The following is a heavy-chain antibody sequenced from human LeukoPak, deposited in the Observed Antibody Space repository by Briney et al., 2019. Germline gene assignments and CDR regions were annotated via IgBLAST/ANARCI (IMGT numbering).Heavy chain of an antibody. J-gene: IGHJ4*02. CDR1: GFTFNTYA. CDR3: AKDQVGTAMVI. V-gene: IGHV3-23*01. D-gene: IGHD5-18*01. Sequence: GGSLRLSCAASGFTFNTYAMHWVRQAPGKGLEWVSAISGSGGSTYYADSVKGRFTISRDNSKNTLYLQMNSLRAEDTAVYYCAKDQVGTAMVIWGQGTLVTVSS. CDR2: ISGSGGST.